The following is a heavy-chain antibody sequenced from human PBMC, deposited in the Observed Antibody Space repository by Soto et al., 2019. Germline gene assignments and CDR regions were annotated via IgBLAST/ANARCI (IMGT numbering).Heavy chain of an antibody. J-gene: IGHJ6*03. CDR2: MNPDGSTK. CDR3: ARHCHYCIDV. CDR1: GFTFSNSW. V-gene: IGHV3-7*01. D-gene: IGHD2-21*02. Sequence: EAQLVESGGGLVQPGGSLRLSCAASGFTFSNSWMTWVRPTPGKGLEWVANMNPDGSTKNYVDSVKGRFTISRDNAQNSLYLQMNSLRAEDTAVFYCARHCHYCIDVWGRGTTVTVSS.